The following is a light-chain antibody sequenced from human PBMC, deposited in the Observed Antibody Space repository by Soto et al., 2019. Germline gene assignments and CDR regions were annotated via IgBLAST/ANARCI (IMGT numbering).Light chain of an antibody. V-gene: IGKV2-30*01. CDR1: QSIVYSDGQAY. Sequence: DVVMTQSPLSLPVTLGQPASISCRSSQSIVYSDGQAYLSWFQQRPGQSPRRLIYRASNRDSGVPDRFSGSGSGTDFTLHIDRVEAEDFGIYYCMQGTRWPPTFGRGTRVEIK. CDR3: MQGTRWPPT. J-gene: IGKJ1*01. CDR2: RAS.